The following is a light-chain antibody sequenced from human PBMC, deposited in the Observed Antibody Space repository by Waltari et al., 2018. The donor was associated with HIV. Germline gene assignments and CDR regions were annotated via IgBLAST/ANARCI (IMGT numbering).Light chain of an antibody. J-gene: IGKJ1*01. CDR1: QSVCSSC. CDR3: QQYASSPWT. Sequence: EIVLKQSPATLSWSPGERATVSCRASQSVCSSCLTWDQHKPGQAPSLLIYDTSSRATCIPDRFSGSVSGTDFTLTISRLEPEDFAVYYCQQYASSPWTFGHGTKVEIK. V-gene: IGKV3-20*01. CDR2: DTS.